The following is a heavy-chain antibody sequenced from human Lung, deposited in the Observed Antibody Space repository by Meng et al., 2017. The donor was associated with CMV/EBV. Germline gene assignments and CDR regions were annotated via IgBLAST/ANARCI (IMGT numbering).Heavy chain of an antibody. CDR2: IFSGGST. CDR1: GLTVSNNY. V-gene: IGHV3-53*01. Sequence: GESLKISCAASGLTVSNNYMTWVRQAPGKGLECVSVIFSGGSTYYVDSVKGRFTISRDASKNTLYLQMNNLRADDTAVYYCARGYPDGDFDSWGQGTLVTGSS. D-gene: IGHD1-14*01. J-gene: IGHJ4*02. CDR3: ARGYPDGDFDS.